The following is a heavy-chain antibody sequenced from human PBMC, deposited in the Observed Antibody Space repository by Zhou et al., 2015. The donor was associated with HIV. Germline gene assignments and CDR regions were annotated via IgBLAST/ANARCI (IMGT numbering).Heavy chain of an antibody. Sequence: EVQLVESGGGLVLPGGSLRLSCAASAFTFNNYWMHWVRQVPGKGLVWVSRINEDGSTTNYADSAKGRFTISRDNAKNTLYLQMNSLRAEDTAVYYCARDQTGVTTSGFDIWGQGTMVTVSS. CDR3: ARDQTGVTTSGFDI. CDR2: INEDGSTT. CDR1: AFTFNNYW. V-gene: IGHV3-74*01. J-gene: IGHJ3*02. D-gene: IGHD4-17*01.